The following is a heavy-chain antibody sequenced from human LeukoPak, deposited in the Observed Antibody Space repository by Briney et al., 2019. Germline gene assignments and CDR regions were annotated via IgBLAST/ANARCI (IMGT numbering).Heavy chain of an antibody. CDR2: IYYSGST. J-gene: IGHJ4*02. Sequence: SETLSLTCTVSGDSFSSSSDYWGWIRQPPGKGLEWIGNIYYSGSTYYNPSLKSRVTISVDTSKNQFSLKLSSVTAADTAVYYCARRRGLYYFDYWGQGTLVTVSS. D-gene: IGHD2-15*01. CDR1: GDSFSSSSDY. CDR3: ARRRGLYYFDY. V-gene: IGHV4-39*01.